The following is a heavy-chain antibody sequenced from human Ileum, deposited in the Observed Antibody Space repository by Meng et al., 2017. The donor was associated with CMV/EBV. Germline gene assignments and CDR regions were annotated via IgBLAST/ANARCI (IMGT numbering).Heavy chain of an antibody. CDR2: IYYSGST. CDR3: ARQGDGGRSLDY. Sequence: QWELEGSGPGLVKHSEPLSLTCTVSGGSIGSYYWNWIRQPPGKGLEWVGCIYYSGSTNYNPSLKSRVTISLDTSKNQFSLRLNSVTAADTAVYYCARQGDGGRSLDYWGLGTLVTVSS. V-gene: IGHV4-59*01. D-gene: IGHD3-16*01. CDR1: GGSIGSYY. J-gene: IGHJ4*02.